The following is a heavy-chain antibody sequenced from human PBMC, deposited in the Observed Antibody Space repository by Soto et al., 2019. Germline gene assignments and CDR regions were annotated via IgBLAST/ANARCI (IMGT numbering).Heavy chain of an antibody. CDR3: ARDLNSAPDQ. D-gene: IGHD1-26*01. J-gene: IGHJ5*02. Sequence: SVKVSCKASGDTFSRYAINWVRQAPGQGLEWMGGIIPMYGTTKYAQKFQGRVTITADESTSTAYMELSSLRSEDTAVYYCARDLNSAPDQWGQGTLVTVS. CDR2: IIPMYGTT. CDR1: GDTFSRYA. V-gene: IGHV1-69*13.